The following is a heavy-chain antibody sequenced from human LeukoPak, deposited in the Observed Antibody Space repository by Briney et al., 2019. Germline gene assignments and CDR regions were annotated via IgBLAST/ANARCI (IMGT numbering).Heavy chain of an antibody. D-gene: IGHD4-17*01. J-gene: IGHJ5*02. CDR3: AGTNDFGDYAGA. CDR2: MYHGGST. CDR1: GGSISRSDYS. Sequence: SETLSLTCAVSGGSISRSDYSWSWTRQPPGKGLEWIGYMYHGGSTYYNPSLSSRVTISADRTKNQFSLRLSSVTAADTAVYYCAGTNDFGDYAGAWGQGTQVTVSS. V-gene: IGHV4-30-2*01.